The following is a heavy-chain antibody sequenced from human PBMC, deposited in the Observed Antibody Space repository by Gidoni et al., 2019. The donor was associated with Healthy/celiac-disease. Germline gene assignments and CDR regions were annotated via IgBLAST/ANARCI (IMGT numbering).Heavy chain of an antibody. J-gene: IGHJ5*02. CDR3: ARALVTEPWFDP. V-gene: IGHV4-31*03. Sequence: QVQLQESGPGLAKPSQTLSLTCTVTGGSISSGCYYWSWIRQHPWKGLEWICYIYYSGSPYYNPSLKSRVTISVDTSKNHFSLKLSSVTAADTAVYYCARALVTEPWFDPWGQGTLVTVSS. D-gene: IGHD1-1*01. CDR1: GGSISSGCYY. CDR2: IYYSGSP.